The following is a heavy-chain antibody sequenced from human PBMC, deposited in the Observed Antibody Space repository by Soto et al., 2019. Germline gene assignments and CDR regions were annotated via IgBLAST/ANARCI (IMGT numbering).Heavy chain of an antibody. V-gene: IGHV3-48*01. CDR1: GFTFRNYG. D-gene: IGHD3-22*01. CDR2: IGIGSSTK. J-gene: IGHJ3*01. Sequence: GGSLRLSCAASGFTFRNYGMNWVRQAPGKGLEWVSYIGIGSSTKYYADSVKGRFTISRDNAKNSLYLQMNSLRAEDTAVYYCARDQLYYNDISGRPLNAFDVWGQGTMVTVTS. CDR3: ARDQLYYNDISGRPLNAFDV.